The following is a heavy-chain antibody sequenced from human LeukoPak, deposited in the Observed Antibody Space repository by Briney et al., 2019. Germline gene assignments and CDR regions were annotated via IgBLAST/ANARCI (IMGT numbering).Heavy chain of an antibody. D-gene: IGHD6-13*01. V-gene: IGHV4-59*05. J-gene: IGHJ5*02. CDR3: ARSGYRDMLFDP. CDR1: GGSISSYY. CDR2: IYYSGST. Sequence: SETLSLTCTVSGGSISSYYWSWIRQPAGKGLEWIGSIYYSGSTYYNPSLKSRVTIAVNTSKNQFSLKVSSVAAAGTAVYFCARSGYRDMLFDPGGEGTLLTVHS.